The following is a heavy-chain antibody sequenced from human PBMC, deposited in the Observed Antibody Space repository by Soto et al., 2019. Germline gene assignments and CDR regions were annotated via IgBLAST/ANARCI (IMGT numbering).Heavy chain of an antibody. V-gene: IGHV3-74*01. D-gene: IGHD2-8*01. Sequence: EEQLVESGGGLVQPGGSLRLSCAASGFTFSSYWMHWVRQAPGKGLVWVSRINPGASITAYADSVKGRFTISRDNAKNTLYLQMNSLRGDDTAVYYCARVPTGKYGVWNYWGQGTLVTVSS. CDR2: INPGASIT. CDR1: GFTFSSYW. J-gene: IGHJ4*02. CDR3: ARVPTGKYGVWNY.